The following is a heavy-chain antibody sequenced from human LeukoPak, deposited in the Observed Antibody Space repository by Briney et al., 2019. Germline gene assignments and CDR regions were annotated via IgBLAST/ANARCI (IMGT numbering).Heavy chain of an antibody. Sequence: SETLSLTCTVSGGSVSSYYWSWIRQPPGKGLEWIGYIYSSGSTNYNPSLKSRVTISVATSKNQFSLKLSSVTAADTAVYYCARVRDGYQGSYMDVWGKGTTVTVSS. J-gene: IGHJ6*03. CDR2: IYSSGST. V-gene: IGHV4-59*02. D-gene: IGHD5-24*01. CDR3: ARVRDGYQGSYMDV. CDR1: GGSVSSYY.